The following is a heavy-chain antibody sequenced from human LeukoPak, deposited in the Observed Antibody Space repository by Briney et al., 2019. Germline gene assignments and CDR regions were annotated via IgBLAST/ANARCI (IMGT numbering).Heavy chain of an antibody. V-gene: IGHV3-74*01. Sequence: GGSLRLSCAASGFTFSSHWMHWVRQAPGTGLLWVSRINGDGSRAAYADSVKGRFTISRDNAKDTLYLQMNSLRVEDTAVYYCARLCGYYDRSDYWGQGTLVTVSS. J-gene: IGHJ4*02. CDR2: INGDGSRA. CDR3: ARLCGYYDRSDY. CDR1: GFTFSSHW. D-gene: IGHD3-3*01.